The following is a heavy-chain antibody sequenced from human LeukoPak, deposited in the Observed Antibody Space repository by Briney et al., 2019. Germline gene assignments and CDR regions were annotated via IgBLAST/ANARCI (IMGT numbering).Heavy chain of an antibody. CDR1: GYTFTDYY. CDR3: ARGSLGWYSSGWYSSRNFDY. CDR2: INPSGGST. V-gene: IGHV1-46*01. J-gene: IGHJ4*02. D-gene: IGHD6-19*01. Sequence: ASVKVSCKASGYTFTDYYMHWVRQAPGQGLEWMGVINPSGGSTNYAQKFQGRVTMTRDTSTSTVYMELSSLRSEDTAVYYCARGSLGWYSSGWYSSRNFDYWGQGTLVTVSS.